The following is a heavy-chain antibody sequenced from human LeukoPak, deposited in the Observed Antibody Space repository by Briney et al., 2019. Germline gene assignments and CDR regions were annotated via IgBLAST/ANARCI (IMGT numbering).Heavy chain of an antibody. Sequence: GGSLRLSCAASGFTFSSYWMSWVRQAPGKGLEWVANIKKDGSEKHYVDSVKGRFTISRDNAKNSLYLQMNSLRAEDTAVYYCAKGIALYYFDYWGQGTLVTVSS. J-gene: IGHJ4*02. CDR3: AKGIALYYFDY. CDR1: GFTFSSYW. V-gene: IGHV3-7*01. CDR2: IKKDGSEK. D-gene: IGHD6-13*01.